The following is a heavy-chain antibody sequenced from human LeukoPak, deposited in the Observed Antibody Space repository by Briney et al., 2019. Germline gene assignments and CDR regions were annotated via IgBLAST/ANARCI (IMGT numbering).Heavy chain of an antibody. V-gene: IGHV4-30-2*01. J-gene: IGHJ4*02. CDR2: IYHSGST. D-gene: IGHD3-3*01. CDR1: GGSISSGGYS. CDR3: ARGDDFWSGPDY. Sequence: SETLSLTCAVSGGSISSGGYSWSWIRQPPGKGLEWIGYIYHSGSTYYNPSLKSRVTISVDRSKNRFSLKLSSVTAADTAVYYCARGDDFWSGPDYWGQGTLVTVSS.